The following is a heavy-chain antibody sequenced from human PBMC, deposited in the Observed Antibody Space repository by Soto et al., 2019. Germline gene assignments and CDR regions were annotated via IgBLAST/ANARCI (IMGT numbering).Heavy chain of an antibody. J-gene: IGHJ4*02. CDR3: ARGEGAAAAESSLDY. Sequence: EVQLVESGGGLVKPGGSLRLSCAGSGFTFSSYSMNWVRQAPGKGLEWVSSISSSSSYIYYADSVKGRFTISRDNAKNSLYLQMNSLRAEDTAVYYCARGEGAAAAESSLDYWGQGTLVTVSS. D-gene: IGHD6-13*01. CDR2: ISSSSSYI. V-gene: IGHV3-21*01. CDR1: GFTFSSYS.